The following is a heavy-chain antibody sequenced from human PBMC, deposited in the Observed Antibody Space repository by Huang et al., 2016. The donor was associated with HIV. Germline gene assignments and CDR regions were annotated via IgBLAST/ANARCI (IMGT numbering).Heavy chain of an antibody. J-gene: IGHJ3*01. D-gene: IGHD6-19*01. Sequence: QVQLVQSGAEVKKPGASVRISCKASGYTFTSNHINGVRQAPGQGLEWMGKIKPSGGSTDYAQKFQDRITMTRDRSTSTVYLELRSLTSDDTAIYYCARVGSGWSLLGDALDFWGRGTMVTVSS. V-gene: IGHV1-46*01. CDR1: GYTFTSNH. CDR2: IKPSGGST. CDR3: ARVGSGWSLLGDALDF.